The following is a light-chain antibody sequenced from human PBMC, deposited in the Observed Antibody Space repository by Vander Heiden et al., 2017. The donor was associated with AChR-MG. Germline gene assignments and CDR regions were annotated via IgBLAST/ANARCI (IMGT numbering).Light chain of an antibody. J-gene: IGKJ1*01. V-gene: IGKV1-5*03. CDR2: KAS. Sequence: DIQMTQSPSTRSASVGDTVTITCRASESISNWLAWYQQKPGKAPKVLIYKASSLESGVPSRFSGSGSGTEFTLTISSLQADDFATYYCQQYNTYSQTFGRGTKVEIK. CDR1: ESISNW. CDR3: QQYNTYSQT.